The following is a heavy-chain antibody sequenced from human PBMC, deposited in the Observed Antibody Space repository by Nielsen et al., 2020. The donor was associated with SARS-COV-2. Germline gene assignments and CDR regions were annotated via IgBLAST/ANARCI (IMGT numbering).Heavy chain of an antibody. CDR1: GGSLSSGAYY. Sequence: SETLSLTCSVSGGSLSSGAYYWSWIRQHPGKGLEWIGYIYYSGSTYYNPSLKSRVTISVDTSKNQFSLKLSSVTAADTAVYYCATTPPSFGGPFDYWGQGTLVTVSS. J-gene: IGHJ4*02. CDR3: ATTPPSFGGPFDY. D-gene: IGHD3-16*01. CDR2: IYYSGST. V-gene: IGHV4-30-4*08.